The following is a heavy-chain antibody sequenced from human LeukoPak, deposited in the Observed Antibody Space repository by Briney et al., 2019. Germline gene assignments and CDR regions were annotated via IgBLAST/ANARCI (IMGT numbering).Heavy chain of an antibody. CDR3: VRLRWKLLAPYFDH. Sequence: SETLSLTCSVSTDSTNTYYWIWIRQSPAKGLEWIGHIYQSGSTDYNPSFKSRVTISIDMSKNEFSLKLTSVTVADTAMYYCVRLRWKLLAPYFDHWGQGAFVIVSS. J-gene: IGHJ4*02. D-gene: IGHD1-1*01. V-gene: IGHV4-59*01. CDR2: IYQSGST. CDR1: TDSTNTYY.